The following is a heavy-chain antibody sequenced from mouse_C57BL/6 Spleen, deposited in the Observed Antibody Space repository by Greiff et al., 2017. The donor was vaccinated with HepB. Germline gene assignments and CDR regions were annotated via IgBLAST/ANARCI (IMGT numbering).Heavy chain of an antibody. D-gene: IGHD2-3*01. CDR3: ARRGDGYWDDY. V-gene: IGHV1-64*01. Sequence: QVQLQQPGAELVKPGASVKLSCKASGYTFTSYWMHWVKQRPGQGLEWIGMIHPNSGSTNYNEKFKSKATLTVDKSSSTAYMQLSSLTSEDSAVYYCARRGDGYWDDYWGQGTTLTVSS. CDR2: IHPNSGST. J-gene: IGHJ2*01. CDR1: GYTFTSYW.